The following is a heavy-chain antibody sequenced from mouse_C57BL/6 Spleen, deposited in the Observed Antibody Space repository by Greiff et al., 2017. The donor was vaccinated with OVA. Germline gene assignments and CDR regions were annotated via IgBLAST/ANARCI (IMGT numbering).Heavy chain of an antibody. CDR2: IDPETGGT. CDR1: GYTFTDYE. CDR3: TRNPGDFGC. J-gene: IGHJ2*01. V-gene: IGHV1-15*01. Sequence: QVQLKESGAELVRPGASVTLSCKASGYTFTDYEMHWVKQTPVHGLEWIGAIDPETGGTAYNQKFKGKAILTADKSSSTAYMELRSLTSEYSAVYYSTRNPGDFGCWGKGTTLTVSS.